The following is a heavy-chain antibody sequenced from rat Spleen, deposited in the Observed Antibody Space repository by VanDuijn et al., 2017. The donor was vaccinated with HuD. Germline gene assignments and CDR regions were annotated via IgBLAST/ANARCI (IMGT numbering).Heavy chain of an antibody. J-gene: IGHJ4*01. CDR3: TRGYVMDA. CDR1: GFTFNNYW. Sequence: EVQLVESGGGLVQPGRSLKLSCVASGFTFNNYWMSWIRQAPGKGLEWVATISSDGRRNYYRDSVKGRFTISRDNAKSSLYLQMDSLRSEDTATYYCTRGYVMDAWGQGASVTVSS. CDR2: ISSDGRRN. V-gene: IGHV5-31*01.